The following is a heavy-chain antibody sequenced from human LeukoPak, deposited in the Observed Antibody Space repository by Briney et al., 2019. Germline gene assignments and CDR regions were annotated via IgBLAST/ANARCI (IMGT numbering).Heavy chain of an antibody. CDR2: ISSSSSYI. V-gene: IGHV3-21*01. CDR1: GFTFSSYS. D-gene: IGHD1-26*01. J-gene: IGHJ4*02. CDR3: ARDRRGGSYERFDY. Sequence: PGGSLRLSCAASGFTFSSYSMNWVRQAPGKGLEWVSSISSSSSYIYYADSVKGRFTISRDSAKNSLYLQMNSLRAEDTAVYYCARDRRGGSYERFDYWGQGTLVTVSS.